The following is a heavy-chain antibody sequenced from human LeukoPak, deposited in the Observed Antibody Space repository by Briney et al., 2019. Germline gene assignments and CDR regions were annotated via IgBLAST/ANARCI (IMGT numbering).Heavy chain of an antibody. CDR3: AKDFYSGSYLYYFDY. CDR2: ISGSGGST. V-gene: IGHV3-23*01. D-gene: IGHD1-26*01. J-gene: IGHJ4*02. CDR1: GFTFSSYA. Sequence: GGSLRLSCAASGFTFSSYAMSWVRQAPGKGLKWVSAISGSGGSTYYADSVKGRFTISRDNSKNTLYLQMNSLRAEDTAVYYCAKDFYSGSYLYYFDYWGQGTLVTVSS.